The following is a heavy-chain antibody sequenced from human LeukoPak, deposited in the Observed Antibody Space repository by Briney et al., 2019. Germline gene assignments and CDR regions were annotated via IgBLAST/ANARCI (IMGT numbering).Heavy chain of an antibody. J-gene: IGHJ4*02. CDR1: GFTFTTYW. CDR2: ISGSGGST. V-gene: IGHV3-23*01. CDR3: AKDLSVTKAYFDY. D-gene: IGHD4-17*01. Sequence: GGSLRLSCAASGFTFTTYWMSWVRQAPGKGLEWVSAISGSGGSTYYADSVKGRFTISRDNSKNTLYLQMNSLRAEDTAVYYCAKDLSVTKAYFDYWGQGTLVTVSS.